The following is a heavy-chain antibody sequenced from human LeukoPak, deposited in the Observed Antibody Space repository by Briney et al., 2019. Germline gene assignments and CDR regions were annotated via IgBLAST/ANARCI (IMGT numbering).Heavy chain of an antibody. V-gene: IGHV3-30-3*01. CDR1: GFTFSSYW. CDR2: ISYDGSNK. J-gene: IGHJ5*02. CDR3: ARSIMIFGVARGLGDWFDP. Sequence: GGSLRLSCAASGFTFSSYWMRWVRQAPGKGLEWVAVISYDGSNKYYADSVKGRFTISRDNSKNTLYLQVSSLRAEDTAVYYCARSIMIFGVARGLGDWFDPWGQGTLVTVSS. D-gene: IGHD3-3*01.